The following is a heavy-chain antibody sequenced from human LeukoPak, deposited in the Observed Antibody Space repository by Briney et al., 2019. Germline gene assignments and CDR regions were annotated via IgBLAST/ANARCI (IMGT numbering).Heavy chain of an antibody. V-gene: IGHV3-21*04. CDR3: AKYLGSGTYYDAFNI. D-gene: IGHD1-26*01. Sequence: GGSLRLSCAASGFTFSSYSMNWVRQSPGKGLEWISSVSNNDAIFYADSVKGRFTISRDNARNSLYLQMFSLRAEDTAVYYCAKYLGSGTYYDAFNIWGQGTVVTVSS. CDR1: GFTFSSYS. CDR2: VSNNDAI. J-gene: IGHJ3*02.